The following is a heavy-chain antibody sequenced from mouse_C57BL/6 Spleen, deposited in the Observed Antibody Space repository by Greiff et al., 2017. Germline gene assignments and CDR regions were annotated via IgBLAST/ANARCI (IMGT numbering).Heavy chain of an antibody. CDR1: GFSLTGYG. Sequence: QVQLKQSGPGLVQPSQSLSITCTVSGFSLTGYGVHWVRQSPEKGLEWLGVIWSGGGTDYNAAFIARLSISKDNSKSQVFFKMNSLQADDTAIDYCARKGTTVRDYAMDYWGQGTSVTVSS. J-gene: IGHJ4*01. D-gene: IGHD1-1*01. CDR2: IWSGGGT. V-gene: IGHV2-2*01. CDR3: ARKGTTVRDYAMDY.